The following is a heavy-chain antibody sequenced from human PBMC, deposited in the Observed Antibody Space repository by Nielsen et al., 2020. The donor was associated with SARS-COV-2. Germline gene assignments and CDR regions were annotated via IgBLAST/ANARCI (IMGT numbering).Heavy chain of an antibody. D-gene: IGHD3-22*01. Sequence: ASVMESCKAAAYIFTTHDINPVRQAIGPGPQRTGWKNPNRGNTGYAQKFQGRVTMTRNTSISTAYMELSSLRSEDTAVYYCARNYYDSSGYYHEYFQHWGQGTLVTVSS. V-gene: IGHV1-8*01. CDR3: ARNYYDSSGYYHEYFQH. CDR1: AYIFTTHD. CDR2: KNPNRGNT. J-gene: IGHJ1*01.